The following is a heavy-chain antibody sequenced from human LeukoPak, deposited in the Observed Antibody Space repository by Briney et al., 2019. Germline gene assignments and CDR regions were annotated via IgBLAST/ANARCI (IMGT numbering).Heavy chain of an antibody. Sequence: ASVKVSCKVSGYTLTELXMHWVRQAPGKGLEWMGGXXPEDGETIYAQKFQGRVTMTEDTSTDTAYMELSSLRSEDTAVYYCATVPPSMTTVTTGWFDPWGQGTLVTVSS. D-gene: IGHD4-17*01. V-gene: IGHV1-24*01. CDR1: GYTLTELX. J-gene: IGHJ5*02. CDR3: ATVPPSMTTVTTGWFDP. CDR2: XXPEDGET.